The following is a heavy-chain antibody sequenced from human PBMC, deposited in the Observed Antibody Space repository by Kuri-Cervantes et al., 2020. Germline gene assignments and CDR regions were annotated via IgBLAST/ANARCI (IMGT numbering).Heavy chain of an antibody. V-gene: IGHV4-59*01. Sequence: ESLKISCNVSGCSISSYYWSWTRQPPGQGLEWIVYSDYSGSTNYTPSLKSRVTISVDTSKNQFSLKLNSVTAADTAVYYCARESPPQKYSGYDRGGMDVWGQGTTGTVSS. CDR1: GCSISSYY. D-gene: IGHD5-12*01. J-gene: IGHJ6*02. CDR2: SDYSGST. CDR3: ARESPPQKYSGYDRGGMDV.